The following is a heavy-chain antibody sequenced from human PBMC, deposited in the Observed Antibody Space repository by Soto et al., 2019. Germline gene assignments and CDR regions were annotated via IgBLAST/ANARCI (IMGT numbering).Heavy chain of an antibody. CDR1: GYSFTSYW. Sequence: GESLKISCKGSGYSFTSYWIGWVRQMPGKGLEWMGIIYPGDSDTRYSPSFQGQVTISADKSISTAYLQWSSLKASDTAMYYCARLHSLLGIAEGNWFDPWGQGTLVTVSS. D-gene: IGHD6-13*01. CDR3: ARLHSLLGIAEGNWFDP. J-gene: IGHJ5*02. CDR2: IYPGDSDT. V-gene: IGHV5-51*01.